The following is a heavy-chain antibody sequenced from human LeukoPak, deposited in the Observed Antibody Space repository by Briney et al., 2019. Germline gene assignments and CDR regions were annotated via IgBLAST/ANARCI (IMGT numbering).Heavy chain of an antibody. V-gene: IGHV1-46*03. CDR1: GYMFTSSY. J-gene: IGHJ5*02. Sequence: GASVKVSCKASGYMFTSSYITWVRQAPGQGLEWMGIINPSGGSTSYAQKFQGRVTMTRDTSTSTVYMELSSLRSEDTAVYYCAREEGAYGDYGDWFDPWGQGTLVTVSS. D-gene: IGHD4-17*01. CDR2: INPSGGST. CDR3: AREEGAYGDYGDWFDP.